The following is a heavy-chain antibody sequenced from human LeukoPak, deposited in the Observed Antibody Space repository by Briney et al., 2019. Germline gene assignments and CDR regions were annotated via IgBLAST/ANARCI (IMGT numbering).Heavy chain of an antibody. Sequence: PGRSLRLSCAASGFTFDDYAMHWVRQAPGKGLEWVSGISWNSGTIGYADSVKGRFTISRDNSKNTLYLQMNSLRAEDTAVYYCAKRGHSGSFYHYYYYYYYMDVWGKGTTVTVSS. D-gene: IGHD1-26*01. CDR1: GFTFDDYA. CDR2: ISWNSGTI. J-gene: IGHJ6*03. V-gene: IGHV3-9*01. CDR3: AKRGHSGSFYHYYYYYYYMDV.